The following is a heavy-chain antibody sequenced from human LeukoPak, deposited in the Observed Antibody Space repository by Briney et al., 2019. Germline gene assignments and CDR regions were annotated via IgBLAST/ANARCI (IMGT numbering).Heavy chain of an antibody. CDR1: GFTFSSYG. V-gene: IGHV3-23*01. J-gene: IGHJ4*02. CDR3: AKDHSGSYYEPFDD. D-gene: IGHD1-26*01. Sequence: GGSLRLSCAASGFTFSSYGMNWVRQAPGKGLEWISIISGSGGDTYYADSVKGRFTISRDNSKNTLYLQMNTLRPEDTAVYYCAKDHSGSYYEPFDDWGQGTLVTVSS. CDR2: ISGSGGDT.